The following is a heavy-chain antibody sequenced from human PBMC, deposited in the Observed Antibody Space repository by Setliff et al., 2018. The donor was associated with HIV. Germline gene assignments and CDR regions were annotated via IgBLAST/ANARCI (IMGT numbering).Heavy chain of an antibody. Sequence: ASVKVSCKTSDYTFTNYGIYWVRQAPGQGLEWMGWISNYNGNTNYAQKFHGRVTMTTDTSTRTAYMEMRGLTYDDTAVYYCARASGGNSVENGFDIWGQGTMVTASS. D-gene: IGHD1-26*01. CDR3: ARASGGNSVENGFDI. V-gene: IGHV1-18*01. J-gene: IGHJ3*02. CDR2: ISNYNGNT. CDR1: DYTFTNYG.